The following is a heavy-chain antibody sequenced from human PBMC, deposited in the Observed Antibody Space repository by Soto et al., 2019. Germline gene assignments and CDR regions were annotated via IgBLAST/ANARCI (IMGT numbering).Heavy chain of an antibody. CDR1: GFTFSSYA. V-gene: IGHV3-23*01. CDR3: AKDLFSGLWFGELKYDAFDI. J-gene: IGHJ3*02. CDR2: ISGSGGST. Sequence: PGGSLRLSCAASGFTFSSYAMSWVRQAPGKGLEWVSAISGSGGSTYYADSVKGRFTISRDNSKNTLYLQMNSLRAEDTAVYYCAKDLFSGLWFGELKYDAFDIWGQGTMVTVSS. D-gene: IGHD3-10*01.